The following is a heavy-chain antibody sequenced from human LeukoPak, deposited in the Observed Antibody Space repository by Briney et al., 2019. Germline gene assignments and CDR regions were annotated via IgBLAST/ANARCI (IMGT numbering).Heavy chain of an antibody. J-gene: IGHJ4*02. CDR2: ISNDGSKK. CDR1: GISFSSYG. Sequence: GGSLRLSCAVSGISFSSYGMHWVRQAPGKGLEWVAVISNDGSKKYYVDSVKGRFTISRDNSKNTLYLQMNSLRAEDTAVYYCAKEDSGSYSFFDYWGQGTLVTVSS. V-gene: IGHV3-30*18. D-gene: IGHD1-26*01. CDR3: AKEDSGSYSFFDY.